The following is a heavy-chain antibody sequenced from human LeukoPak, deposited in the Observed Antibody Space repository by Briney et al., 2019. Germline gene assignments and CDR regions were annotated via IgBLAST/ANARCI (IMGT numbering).Heavy chain of an antibody. CDR3: ARGSTSDWPLDH. V-gene: IGHV1-3*01. J-gene: IGHJ4*02. CDR1: GYTFNANA. D-gene: IGHD6-19*01. CDR2: IDADNGDT. Sequence: ASVKVSCKASGYTFNANAIHWVRQAPGQRFEWMGWIDADNGDTAYAQSFQGRVTITRDTSARTVYLQLSSLRSEDTAVYYCARGSTSDWPLDHWGQETLVTISS.